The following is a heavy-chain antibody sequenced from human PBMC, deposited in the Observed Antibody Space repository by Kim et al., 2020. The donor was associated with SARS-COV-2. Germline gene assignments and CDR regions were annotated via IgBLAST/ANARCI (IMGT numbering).Heavy chain of an antibody. CDR3: ASARTYYYDSSGYYQLDY. V-gene: IGHV3-30*07. D-gene: IGHD3-22*01. Sequence: KGRFTISTDNSKNTLYLQMNSLRAEDTAVYYCASARTYYYDSSGYYQLDYWGQGTLVTVSS. J-gene: IGHJ4*02.